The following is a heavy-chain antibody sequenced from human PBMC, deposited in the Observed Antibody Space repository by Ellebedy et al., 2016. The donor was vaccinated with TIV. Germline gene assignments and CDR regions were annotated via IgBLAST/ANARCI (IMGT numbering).Heavy chain of an antibody. D-gene: IGHD2-2*03. CDR3: TTDQRDGYCSSTSCPLLDY. J-gene: IGHJ4*02. CDR2: IKSKTDGGTT. CDR1: GFTFSSYW. Sequence: GESLKISXAASGFTFSSYWMSWVRQAPGKGLEWVGRIKSKTDGGTTDYAAPVKGRFTISRDDSKNTLYLQMNSLKTEDTAVYYCTTDQRDGYCSSTSCPLLDYWGQGTLVTVSS. V-gene: IGHV3-15*01.